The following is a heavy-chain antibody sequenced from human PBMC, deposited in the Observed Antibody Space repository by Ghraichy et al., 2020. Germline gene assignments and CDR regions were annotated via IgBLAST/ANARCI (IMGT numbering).Heavy chain of an antibody. CDR3: ARVCRCGWGSDY. D-gene: IGHD6-19*01. J-gene: IGHJ4*02. CDR2: INGGGHSE. Sequence: GGSLRLSCEVSGFTFSSFWMTWVRQAPGKGLEWVANINGGGHSEYYVDSVKGRFTISRDNAKNQLYLQMSSLRAEDTAVYYCARVCRCGWGSDYWGQGTLVTVSS. CDR1: GFTFSSFW. V-gene: IGHV3-7*03.